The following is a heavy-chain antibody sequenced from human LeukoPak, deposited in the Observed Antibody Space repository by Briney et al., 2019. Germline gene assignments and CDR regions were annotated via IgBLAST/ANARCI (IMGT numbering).Heavy chain of an antibody. Sequence: SETLSLTCTVSGGSISSYYWSWIRQPPGKGLEWIGYIYYSGSTNYNPSLKSRVTISVDTSKNQFSLKLSSVTAADTAVYYCARGSTVVNPEDWYFDLWGRGTLVTVSS. J-gene: IGHJ2*01. CDR1: GGSISSYY. CDR3: ARGSTVVNPEDWYFDL. CDR2: IYYSGST. D-gene: IGHD4-23*01. V-gene: IGHV4-59*01.